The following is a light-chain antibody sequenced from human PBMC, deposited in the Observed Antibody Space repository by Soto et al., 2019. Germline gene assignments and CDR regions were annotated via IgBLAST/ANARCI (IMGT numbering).Light chain of an antibody. CDR1: QSVSSSF. V-gene: IGKV3-20*01. CDR2: GAS. Sequence: EIVLTQSPGTLSLSPGERATLSCRASQSVSSSFLAWYQQKPGQAPRLLIFGASNRATGIPDRFSGSGPGTDFTLTISRLEPEDFAVYYCQQYDSSPLTFGGGTKVEIK. J-gene: IGKJ4*01. CDR3: QQYDSSPLT.